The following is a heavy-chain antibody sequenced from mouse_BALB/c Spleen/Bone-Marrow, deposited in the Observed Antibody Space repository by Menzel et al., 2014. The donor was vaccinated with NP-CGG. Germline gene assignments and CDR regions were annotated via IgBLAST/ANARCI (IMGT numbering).Heavy chain of an antibody. Sequence: EVQLQESGAELVKPGASVKLSCTASGFNIKDTYMHWVKQRPEQGLEWIGRIDPANGNTKYDPKFQGKATITAETSSNTDYLQLSSLTSEDTAVYHCGIDGNYDAMDYWGQGTSVTVSS. CDR2: IDPANGNT. CDR3: GIDGNYDAMDY. V-gene: IGHV14-3*02. J-gene: IGHJ4*01. D-gene: IGHD2-1*01. CDR1: GFNIKDTY.